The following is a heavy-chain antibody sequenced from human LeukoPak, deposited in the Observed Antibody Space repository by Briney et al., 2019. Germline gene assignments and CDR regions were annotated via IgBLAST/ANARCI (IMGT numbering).Heavy chain of an antibody. Sequence: PSETLSLTCTVSGGSISSYYWSWIRQPPGKGLEWIGYIYYSGSTNYNPSLKSRVTISVDTSKNQFSLKLSPVTAADTAVYYCARDRIAVAGTAVYYYYMDVWGKGTTVTVSS. J-gene: IGHJ6*03. CDR3: ARDRIAVAGTAVYYYYMDV. CDR1: GGSISSYY. V-gene: IGHV4-59*01. CDR2: IYYSGST. D-gene: IGHD6-19*01.